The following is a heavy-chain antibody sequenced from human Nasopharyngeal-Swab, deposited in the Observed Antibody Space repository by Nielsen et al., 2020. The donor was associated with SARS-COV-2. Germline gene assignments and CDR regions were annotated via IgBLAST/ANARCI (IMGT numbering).Heavy chain of an antibody. V-gene: IGHV3-53*01. D-gene: IGHD1-26*01. CDR3: ARDGSYGPDSLDY. CDR2: IHADGNT. J-gene: IGHJ4*02. Sequence: GSLKISCAASGFSVSGNTYMSWLRPSPGKGLEWVSTIHADGNTYYADSVRGRFTSSRDNSKNTVSLQMNSLRAEDTAVYYCARDGSYGPDSLDYWGQGTLVTVSS. CDR1: GFSVSGNTY.